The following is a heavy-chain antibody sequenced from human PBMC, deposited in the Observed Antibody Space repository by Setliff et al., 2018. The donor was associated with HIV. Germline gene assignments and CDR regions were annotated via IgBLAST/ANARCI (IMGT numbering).Heavy chain of an antibody. V-gene: IGHV1-46*01. CDR1: GYTFTSYH. CDR3: ARVEYYYDSSGYYYDY. Sequence: ASVKVSCKASGYTFTSYHIHWVRQAPGQGLEWMGVINPSGGSTSYAQKFQGRVTMTRGTSTSTVYMELSSLRSEDTAVYYCARVEYYYDSSGYYYDYWGQGTLVTVS. J-gene: IGHJ4*02. CDR2: INPSGGST. D-gene: IGHD3-22*01.